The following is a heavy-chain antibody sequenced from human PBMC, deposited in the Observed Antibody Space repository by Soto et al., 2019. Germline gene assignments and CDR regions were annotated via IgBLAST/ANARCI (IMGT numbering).Heavy chain of an antibody. J-gene: IGHJ4*02. D-gene: IGHD5-12*01. V-gene: IGHV6-1*01. CDR3: ASSRDIYGAFCAHFDS. CDR2: TYYRSKWYN. Sequence: SQTLSLTCAISGDRVSSNSAAWHWIRQTPSRGLEWPGRTYYRSKWYNDYAVSVKSRITINPDTSKNQISLQLNSVTPEDTAVYYCASSRDIYGAFCAHFDSWGLGILVTVSS. CDR1: GDRVSSNSAA.